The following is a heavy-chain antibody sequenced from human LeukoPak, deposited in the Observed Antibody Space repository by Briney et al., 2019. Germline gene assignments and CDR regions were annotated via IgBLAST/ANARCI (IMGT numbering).Heavy chain of an antibody. Sequence: GASVKVSCKASGGTFSSYAISWVRQAPGQGLEWMGGVIPIFGTANYAQKFQGRVTITSDESTSTAYKELSSLRSEDTAVYYCAREGITIFGVVIGAFDIWGQGTMVTVSS. V-gene: IGHV1-69*01. CDR1: GGTFSSYA. CDR3: AREGITIFGVVIGAFDI. J-gene: IGHJ3*02. D-gene: IGHD3-3*01. CDR2: VIPIFGTA.